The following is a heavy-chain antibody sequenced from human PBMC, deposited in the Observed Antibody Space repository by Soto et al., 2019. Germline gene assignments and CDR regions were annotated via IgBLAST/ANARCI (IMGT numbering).Heavy chain of an antibody. CDR2: IIPIFGTA. J-gene: IGHJ5*02. Sequence: QVQLVQSGAEVKKPGSSVKVSCKASGGTSSSYAISWVRQAPGQGLEWMGGIIPIFGTANYAQKFQGRVTITADESTSTAYMEVSSLRSEDTAVYYCARVLVNYDCWSGYYRNWFDPWGQGTLVTVSS. V-gene: IGHV1-69*01. CDR3: ARVLVNYDCWSGYYRNWFDP. CDR1: GGTSSSYA. D-gene: IGHD3-3*01.